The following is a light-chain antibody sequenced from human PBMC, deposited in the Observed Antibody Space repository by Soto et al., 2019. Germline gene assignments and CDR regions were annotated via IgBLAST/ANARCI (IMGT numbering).Light chain of an antibody. CDR3: TSFTCSSTLYV. J-gene: IGLJ1*01. V-gene: IGLV2-14*01. CDR2: DGS. CDR1: GSDVGAYNY. Sequence: QSVLTQPASGSGSPGQSITISCTGTGSDVGAYNYFSWYQQHPDKAPKLMIYDGSDRPSGVSNRFSDSKSGNTASLTISGLQAEDEADYYCTSFTCSSTLYVFGAGTKLTVL.